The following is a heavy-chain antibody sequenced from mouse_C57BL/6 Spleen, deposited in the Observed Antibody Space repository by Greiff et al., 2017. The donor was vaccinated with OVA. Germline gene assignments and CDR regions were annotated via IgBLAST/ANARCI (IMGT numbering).Heavy chain of an antibody. CDR2: IYPGSGST. V-gene: IGHV1-55*01. Sequence: VQLQQPGAELVKPGASVKMSCKASGYTFTGYWITWVKQRPGQGLEWIGDIYPGSGSTNYNEKFKSKATLTVDTSSSTAYMQLSSLTSEDSAVYYCARRQLRQYYAMDYWGQGTSVTVSS. CDR3: ARRQLRQYYAMDY. CDR1: GYTFTGYW. J-gene: IGHJ4*01. D-gene: IGHD3-2*02.